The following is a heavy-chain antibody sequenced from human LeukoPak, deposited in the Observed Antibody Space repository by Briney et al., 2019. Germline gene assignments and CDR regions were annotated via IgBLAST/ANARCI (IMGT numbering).Heavy chain of an antibody. V-gene: IGHV4-34*01. CDR1: GASFSSYY. CDR3: ANTFWSAYFDRLRDSYYVDV. Sequence: PSETLSLTCAVSGASFSSYYWSWIRQTPGKGLEWIGEISHSGSANYNPSLKSRVIVSRDTSKNQFSLKLNSVTPAASGVVVWANTFWSAYFDRLRDSYYVDVWGKGTTVTVSS. D-gene: IGHD3-3*01. CDR2: ISHSGSA. J-gene: IGHJ6*03.